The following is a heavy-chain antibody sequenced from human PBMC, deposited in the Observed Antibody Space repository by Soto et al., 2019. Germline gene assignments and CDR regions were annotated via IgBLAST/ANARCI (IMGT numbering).Heavy chain of an antibody. D-gene: IGHD5-12*01. J-gene: IGHJ4*02. V-gene: IGHV3-30*04. Sequence: QVQLVESGGGVVQPGSSLRLSCAASGFKFSDFAMHWVRQAPGKGLEWVAVITKVGFDKFYVDSVKGRCSISRDDSHSKVSLQMNSLRPEDTGVYYCARYLAGYAHPWDKLNYWGQGTLVNVSS. CDR2: ITKVGFDK. CDR3: ARYLAGYAHPWDKLNY. CDR1: GFKFSDFA.